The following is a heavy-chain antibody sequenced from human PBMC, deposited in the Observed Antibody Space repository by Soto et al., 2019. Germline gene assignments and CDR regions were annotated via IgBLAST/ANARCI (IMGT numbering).Heavy chain of an antibody. Sequence: SETLSLTCAVYGGSFSGYYWSWIRQPPGKGLEWIGEINHSGSTNYNPSLKSRVTISVDTSKNQFSLKLSSVTAADTAVYYCARTPHIVVVVAARLYNWFDPWGQGTLVTVSA. V-gene: IGHV4-34*01. CDR1: GGSFSGYY. CDR2: INHSGST. D-gene: IGHD2-15*01. J-gene: IGHJ5*02. CDR3: ARTPHIVVVVAARLYNWFDP.